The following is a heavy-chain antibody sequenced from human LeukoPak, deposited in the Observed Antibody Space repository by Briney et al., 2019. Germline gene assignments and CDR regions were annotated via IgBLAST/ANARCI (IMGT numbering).Heavy chain of an antibody. CDR2: INHSGST. CDR3: ASRRPHCSSTSCAAYGMDV. J-gene: IGHJ6*02. CDR1: GGSFSGYY. V-gene: IGHV4-34*01. Sequence: PSETLSLTCAVYGGSFSGYYWSWIRQPPAKGQERIGAINHSGSTNYNPSLKSRVTISVDTSKNQFSLKLSSVTAADTAVYYCASRRPHCSSTSCAAYGMDVWGQGTTVTVSS. D-gene: IGHD2-2*01.